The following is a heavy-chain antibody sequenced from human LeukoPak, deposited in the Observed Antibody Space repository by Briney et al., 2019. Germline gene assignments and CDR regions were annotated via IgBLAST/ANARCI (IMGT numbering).Heavy chain of an antibody. CDR3: ARILRGFYDSSGYSDY. D-gene: IGHD3-22*01. CDR1: GGSISSGDYY. J-gene: IGHJ4*02. CDR2: IFYSGDT. Sequence: SQTLSLTCTVSGGSISSGDYYWSWIRQPPGKGLEWIGYIFYSGDTHYNPSLKSRVTISVDTSYNQFSLRLSSVTAADTAVYYCARILRGFYDSSGYSDYWGQGTLVTVSS. V-gene: IGHV4-30-4*01.